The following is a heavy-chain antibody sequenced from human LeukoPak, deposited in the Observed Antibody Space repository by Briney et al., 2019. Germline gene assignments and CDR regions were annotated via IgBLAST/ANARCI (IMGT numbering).Heavy chain of an antibody. CDR2: FDPEDGET. CDR1: GYTLTELS. V-gene: IGHV1-24*01. D-gene: IGHD3-10*01. Sequence: GASVKVSCKVSGYTLTELSMHWVRQAPGKGLEWMGGFDPEDGETIYAQKFQGRVTITTDESTSTAFMDLSSLRSEDTAVYYCARGKLGYYYYHMDAWGKGTTVTVSS. CDR3: ARGKLGYYYYHMDA. J-gene: IGHJ6*03.